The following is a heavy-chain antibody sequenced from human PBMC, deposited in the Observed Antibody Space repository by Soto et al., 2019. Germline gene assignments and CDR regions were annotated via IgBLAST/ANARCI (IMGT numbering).Heavy chain of an antibody. J-gene: IGHJ4*02. CDR2: IQPDGSTT. V-gene: IGHV3-74*01. Sequence: EVQLVESGGGLVQPGGSLRLSCVVSGFTLNSRWMHWVRQTPGKGLVWLSRIQPDGSTTNYADSVKGRFTISRDNAKNTLYLHMNSLRPEDTAMYYCVRHQDTFGKAVFDSWDQGTLVTVSS. CDR3: VRHQDTFGKAVFDS. D-gene: IGHD3-16*01. CDR1: GFTLNSRW.